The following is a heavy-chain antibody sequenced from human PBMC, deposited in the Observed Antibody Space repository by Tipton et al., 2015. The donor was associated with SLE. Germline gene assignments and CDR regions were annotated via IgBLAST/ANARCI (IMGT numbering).Heavy chain of an antibody. CDR2: ISSNGGST. J-gene: IGHJ2*01. V-gene: IGHV3-64*01. D-gene: IGHD4-17*01. CDR3: ARISYGDQPGYFDL. CDR1: GFTFSSYA. Sequence: SLRLSCAASGFTFSSYAMQWVRQAPGKGLEYVSAISSNGGSTYYANSVKGRFTISRDNSKNTLYLQMGSLRADDMAVYYCARISYGDQPGYFDLWGRGTLVTVSS.